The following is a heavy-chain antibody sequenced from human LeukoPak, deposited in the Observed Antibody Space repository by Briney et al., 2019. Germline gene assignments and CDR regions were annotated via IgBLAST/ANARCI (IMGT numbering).Heavy chain of an antibody. V-gene: IGHV4-34*01. D-gene: IGHD1-26*01. J-gene: IGHJ4*02. CDR1: GGSFSGYY. Sequence: SETLSLTCAVYGGSFSGYYWSWIRQPPGKGLEWIGEINHSGSTNYNPSLKSRVTISVDTSKNQFSLKLSSVTAADTAVYYCAGGPGIVGATPFDYWGQGTLVTVSS. CDR2: INHSGST. CDR3: AGGPGIVGATPFDY.